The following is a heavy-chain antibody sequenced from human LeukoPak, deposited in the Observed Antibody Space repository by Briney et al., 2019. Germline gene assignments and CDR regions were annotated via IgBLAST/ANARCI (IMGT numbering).Heavy chain of an antibody. J-gene: IGHJ5*02. CDR2: ISAYNGNT. Sequence: ASVKVSCKASGYTFTSYGISWVRQAPGQALEWMGWISAYNGNTNYAQKLQGRVTMTTDTSTSTAYMELRSLRSDDTAVYYCARCGGVVGHNWYDPWGQGTLVTVSS. V-gene: IGHV1-18*01. D-gene: IGHD2-21*01. CDR3: ARCGGVVGHNWYDP. CDR1: GYTFTSYG.